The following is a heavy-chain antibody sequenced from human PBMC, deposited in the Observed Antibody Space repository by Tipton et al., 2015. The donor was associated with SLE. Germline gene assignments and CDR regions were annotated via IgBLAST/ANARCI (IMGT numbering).Heavy chain of an antibody. CDR1: GFTFSSYA. D-gene: IGHD1-26*01. CDR2: IWYDGSNK. J-gene: IGHJ4*02. Sequence: SLRLSCAASGFTFSSYAMHWVRQAPGKGLEWVAVIWYDGSNKYYADSVKGRFTISRDNSKNTLYLQMNSLRTEDTAVYYCARGGFGGSYWRFFDSWGQGTLVTVSS. CDR3: ARGGFGGSYWRFFDS. V-gene: IGHV3-30*14.